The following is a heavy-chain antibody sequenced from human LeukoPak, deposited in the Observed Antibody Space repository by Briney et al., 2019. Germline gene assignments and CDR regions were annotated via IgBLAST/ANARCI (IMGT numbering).Heavy chain of an antibody. CDR1: GFTLSSYA. J-gene: IGHJ6*04. Sequence: GRSLRLSCAVSGFTLSSYAMHWVRQAPGKGLECVAVISYDGSNKYYAESVKGRFTISRDNSKNTLYLQLNSLGAEDTAVYYCARGFCSTTSCPGWAYYYGMDVWGKGTTVTVSS. D-gene: IGHD2-2*01. CDR3: ARGFCSTTSCPGWAYYYGMDV. CDR2: ISYDGSNK. V-gene: IGHV3-30*04.